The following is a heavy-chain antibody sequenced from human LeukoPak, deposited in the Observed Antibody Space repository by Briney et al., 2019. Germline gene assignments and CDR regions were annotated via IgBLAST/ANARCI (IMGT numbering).Heavy chain of an antibody. CDR1: GYTFTSYY. V-gene: IGHV1-46*01. CDR2: INPSGGST. Sequence: ASVKVSCKASGYTFTSYYMHWVRQAPGQGLEWMGVINPSGGSTSYALKFQGRVTMTRDTSTSTVYMELSSLRSEDTAVYYCARDPVAGPGFDYWGQGTLVTVSS. D-gene: IGHD6-19*01. CDR3: ARDPVAGPGFDY. J-gene: IGHJ4*02.